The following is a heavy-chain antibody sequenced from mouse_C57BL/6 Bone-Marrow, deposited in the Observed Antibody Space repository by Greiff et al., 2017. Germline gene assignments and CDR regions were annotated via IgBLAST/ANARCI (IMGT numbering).Heavy chain of an antibody. CDR2: INPYNGGT. CDR3: ARSLLRVFDY. D-gene: IGHD1-1*01. V-gene: IGHV1-19*01. Sequence: VQLQQSGPVLVKPGASVKMSCKASGYTFTDYYMTWVKQSPGKSLEWIGVINPYNGGTSYNEKFKGKATLTVDKSSSTAYMELNSLTSEDSAVYYSARSLLRVFDYWGQGTTLTVSS. CDR1: GYTFTDYY. J-gene: IGHJ2*01.